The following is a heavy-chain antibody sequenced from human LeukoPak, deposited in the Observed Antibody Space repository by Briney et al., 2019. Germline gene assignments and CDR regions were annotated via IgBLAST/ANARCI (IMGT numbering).Heavy chain of an antibody. J-gene: IGHJ6*03. CDR1: GFTFSTYW. D-gene: IGHD2-2*01. Sequence: GGSLRLSCAASGFTFSTYWMSWVRQAPGKGLEWVANIKQDGSEKYYVDSVKGRFTISRDNAKNSLYLQMNSLRAEDTAVYYCARVAIVVVPAAISVMDVWGKGTTVTAFS. CDR2: IKQDGSEK. V-gene: IGHV3-7*04. CDR3: ARVAIVVVPAAISVMDV.